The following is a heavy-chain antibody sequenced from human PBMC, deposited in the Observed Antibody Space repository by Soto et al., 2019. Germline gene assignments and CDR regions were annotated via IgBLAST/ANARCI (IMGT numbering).Heavy chain of an antibody. V-gene: IGHV1-18*01. CDR3: ARTYSPVDH. Sequence: QVQLVQSGAEVKKPGASVKVSCKASGYTFTSYGISWVRQAPGQGLEWMGWISAYNGNTNYAQKLQGRVTMTTDTTRSTAYIVLRSVRSDGTAVYYCARTYSPVDHWCQGTLATVSS. J-gene: IGHJ4*02. CDR1: GYTFTSYG. D-gene: IGHD6-13*01. CDR2: ISAYNGNT.